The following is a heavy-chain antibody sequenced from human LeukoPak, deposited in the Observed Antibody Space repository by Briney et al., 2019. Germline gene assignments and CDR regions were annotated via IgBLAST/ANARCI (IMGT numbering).Heavy chain of an antibody. CDR2: ISYDGSNK. V-gene: IGHV3-30*04. D-gene: IGHD2/OR15-2a*01. J-gene: IGHJ2*01. CDR3: ARDSSTPWYFDL. Sequence: PGGSLRLSCAASGFTFSSYAMHWVRQAPGKGLEWVAVISYDGSNKYYADSVKGRFTISRDNAKNSLFLQMNSLGGEDTAVYYCARDSSTPWYFDLWGRGTLVTVSS. CDR1: GFTFSSYA.